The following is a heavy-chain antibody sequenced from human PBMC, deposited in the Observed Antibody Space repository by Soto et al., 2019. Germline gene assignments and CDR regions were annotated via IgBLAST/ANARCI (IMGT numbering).Heavy chain of an antibody. CDR3: ATRGSSIAARGLYYYMDV. J-gene: IGHJ6*03. D-gene: IGHD6-6*01. V-gene: IGHV1-46*03. CDR2: INPSGGST. Sequence: GASVKVSFKASGYTFTSYYMHWVRQAPGQGLEWMGIINPSGGSTSYAQKFQGRVTMTRDTSTSTVYMELSSLRSEDTAVYYCATRGSSIAARGLYYYMDVWGKGTTVTVSS. CDR1: GYTFTSYY.